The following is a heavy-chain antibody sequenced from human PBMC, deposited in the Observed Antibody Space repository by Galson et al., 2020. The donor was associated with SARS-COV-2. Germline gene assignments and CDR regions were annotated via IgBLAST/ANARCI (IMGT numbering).Heavy chain of an antibody. CDR2: IYYSGST. V-gene: IGHV4-39*01. CDR1: GGSISSSSYY. J-gene: IGHJ4*02. Sequence: SETLSLTCTVSGGSISSSSYYWGWIRQPPGKGLEWIGSIYYSGSTYYNPSLKSRVTISVDTSKNQFSLKLSSVTAADTAVYYCARPSYYYDSSGYQHLGIVDYWGQGTLVTVSS. CDR3: ARPSYYYDSSGYQHLGIVDY. D-gene: IGHD3-22*01.